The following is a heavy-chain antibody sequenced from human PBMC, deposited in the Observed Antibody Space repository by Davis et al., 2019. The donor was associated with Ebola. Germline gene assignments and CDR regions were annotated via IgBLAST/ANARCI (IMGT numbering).Heavy chain of an antibody. CDR3: AGDTWSRHMDF. Sequence: MPSETLSLTCAVSGGSISSSHWWCCVRQPPGKGLEWIGEIYHSGSTNYNPSLNSRVTISVDKSKNQFSLKLSSVTAADTAVYYCAGDTWSRHMDFWGQGTTVTVSS. CDR2: IYHSGST. D-gene: IGHD2-15*01. CDR1: GGSISSSHW. V-gene: IGHV4-4*02. J-gene: IGHJ6*02.